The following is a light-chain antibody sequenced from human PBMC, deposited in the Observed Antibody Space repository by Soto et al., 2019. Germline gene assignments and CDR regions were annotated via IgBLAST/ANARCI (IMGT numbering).Light chain of an antibody. V-gene: IGKV1-5*01. CDR1: QSMNDW. CDR3: LRYNAFSQT. J-gene: IGKJ1*01. Sequence: DIQMTQSPSTLSASVGDRVTITCRASQSMNDWLAWYQQKPGKAPKVLIYDASSLQSGVPSRFSGSGSGTEFTLTIGSLQTDDVATYYCLRYNAFSQTFGQGTKVEI. CDR2: DAS.